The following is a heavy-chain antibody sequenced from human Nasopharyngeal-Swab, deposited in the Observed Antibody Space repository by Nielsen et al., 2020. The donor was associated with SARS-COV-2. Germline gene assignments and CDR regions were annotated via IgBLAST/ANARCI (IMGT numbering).Heavy chain of an antibody. V-gene: IGHV4-4*07. CDR3: ARDPSTIFGGGIGMDV. Sequence: SDTLSLTCTVSGGSISSYYWSWIRQPAGKGLEWIGRIYTSGSTNYNPSLKSRVTMSVDTSKNQFSLKLSSVTAADTAVYYCARDPSTIFGGGIGMDVWGQGTTVTVSS. J-gene: IGHJ6*02. D-gene: IGHD3-3*01. CDR2: IYTSGST. CDR1: GGSISSYY.